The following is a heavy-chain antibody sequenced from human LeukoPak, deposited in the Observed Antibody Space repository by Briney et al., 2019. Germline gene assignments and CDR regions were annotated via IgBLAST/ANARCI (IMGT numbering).Heavy chain of an antibody. V-gene: IGHV1-2*02. D-gene: IGHD3-22*01. J-gene: IGHJ4*02. CDR2: INPNSDGT. Sequence: ASVKVSCKASGYTFTGYYMHWVRQAPGQGLEWMGWINPNSDGTNYAQKFQGRVTMTRDTSISTAYMELSRLRSDDTAVYYCAREGYYDSSGYYEVYWGQGTLVTVSS. CDR1: GYTFTGYY. CDR3: AREGYYDSSGYYEVY.